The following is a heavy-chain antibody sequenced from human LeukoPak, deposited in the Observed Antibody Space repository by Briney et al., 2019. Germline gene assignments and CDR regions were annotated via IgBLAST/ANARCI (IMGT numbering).Heavy chain of an antibody. J-gene: IGHJ3*01. CDR3: AREPGIGYAFDF. CDR2: IKQDGSEK. D-gene: IGHD2-21*01. V-gene: IGHV3-7*01. Sequence: GGSLRLSCVVSGFTFPSSWMTWVRQAPGKGLEWVANIKQDGSEKHYVDSVKGRFTISRDNAKNSLYLQMNSLRAEDTAVYFCAREPGIGYAFDFWGQGTMVTVSS. CDR1: GFTFPSSW.